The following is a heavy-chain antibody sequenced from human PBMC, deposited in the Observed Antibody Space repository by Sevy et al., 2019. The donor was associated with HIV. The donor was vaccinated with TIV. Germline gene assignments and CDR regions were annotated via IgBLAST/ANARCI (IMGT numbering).Heavy chain of an antibody. V-gene: IGHV3-9*01. CDR1: GFTFDDYA. J-gene: IGHJ4*02. D-gene: IGHD1-26*01. CDR2: ISWNSGSI. CDR3: AKDGIVGATRRWFDY. Sequence: SLKISCAASGFTFDDYAMHWVRQAPGKGLEWVSGISWNSGSIGYADSVKGRFTISRDNAKNSLYLQMNSLRAEDTALYYCAKDGIVGATRRWFDYWGQGTLVTVSS.